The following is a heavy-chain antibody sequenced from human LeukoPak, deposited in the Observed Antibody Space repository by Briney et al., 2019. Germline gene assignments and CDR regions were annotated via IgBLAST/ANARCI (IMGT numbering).Heavy chain of an antibody. J-gene: IGHJ4*02. CDR2: INEDGSYK. D-gene: IGHD2-21*02. Sequence: GGSLTLSCAVSVFTFSSYAIDWVRQAPWKGLEWVGNINEDGSYKYHADSVKGRLTISRDNAKNSLYLQMNSLRAEDTAVYYCARDATRGGDNDYWGQGTRVIVSS. V-gene: IGHV3-7*01. CDR3: ARDATRGGDNDY. CDR1: VFTFSSYA.